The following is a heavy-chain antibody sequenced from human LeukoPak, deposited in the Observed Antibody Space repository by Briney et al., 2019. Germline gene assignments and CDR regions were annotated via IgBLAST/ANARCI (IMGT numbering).Heavy chain of an antibody. CDR1: GGSFSGYY. D-gene: IGHD3-22*01. Sequence: SETLSLTCAVYGGSFSGYYWSWIRQPPGKGLEWIGEINHCGSTNYNPSLKSRVTISVDTSKNQFSLKLSSVTAADTAVYYCARSRHYYDSSGQLTFDYWGQGTLVTVSS. V-gene: IGHV4-34*01. CDR2: INHCGST. CDR3: ARSRHYYDSSGQLTFDY. J-gene: IGHJ4*02.